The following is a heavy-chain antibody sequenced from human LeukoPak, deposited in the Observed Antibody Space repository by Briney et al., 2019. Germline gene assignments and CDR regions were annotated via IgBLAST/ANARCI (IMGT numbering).Heavy chain of an antibody. CDR3: AKEGSLSLDY. CDR1: GFTFSSYA. Sequence: GGSLRLSCAASGFTFSSYAINWVRQAPGKGLEWVSSITGSGDRTYYTGSVRGRFTISRDNSRNTLYLQMNSLRAEDTALYFCAKEGSLSLDYWGQGTLVTVSS. V-gene: IGHV3-23*01. CDR2: ITGSGDRT. J-gene: IGHJ4*02.